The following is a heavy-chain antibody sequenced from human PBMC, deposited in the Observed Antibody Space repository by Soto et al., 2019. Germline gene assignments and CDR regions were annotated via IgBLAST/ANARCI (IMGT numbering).Heavy chain of an antibody. Sequence: SETLSLTCAVYGGSFSGYYWSWIRQPPGKGLEWIGEINHSGSTNYNPSLKSRVTVSVDTSKNQFSLKLGSVTAADTAVYYCARVGQPYYYGSGSYYSGRYYYYYYMDVWGKGTTVTVSS. CDR2: INHSGST. CDR3: ARVGQPYYYGSGSYYSGRYYYYYYMDV. V-gene: IGHV4-34*01. CDR1: GGSFSGYY. D-gene: IGHD3-10*01. J-gene: IGHJ6*03.